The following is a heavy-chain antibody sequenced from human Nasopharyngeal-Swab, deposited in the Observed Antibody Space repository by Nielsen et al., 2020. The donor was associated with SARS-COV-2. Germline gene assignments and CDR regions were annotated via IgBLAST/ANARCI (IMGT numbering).Heavy chain of an antibody. J-gene: IGHJ3*02. CDR3: ARDSSLDYYYDSSGYWAMGAFDI. Sequence: GESLKISCAASGFTFSSYAMHWVRQAPGKGLEWVAVISYDGSNKYYADPVKGRFTISRDNSKNTLYLQMNSLRAEDTAVYYCARDSSLDYYYDSSGYWAMGAFDIWGQGTMVTVSS. CDR1: GFTFSSYA. CDR2: ISYDGSNK. V-gene: IGHV3-30-3*01. D-gene: IGHD3-22*01.